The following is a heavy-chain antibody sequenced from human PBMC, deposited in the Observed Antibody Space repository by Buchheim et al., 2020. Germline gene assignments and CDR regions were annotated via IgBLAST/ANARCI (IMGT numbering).Heavy chain of an antibody. CDR2: INYSGTT. V-gene: IGHV4-39*01. J-gene: IGHJ4*02. CDR1: GGSITSSSYY. D-gene: IGHD5-18*01. CDR3: ARRRTAMVDF. Sequence: QLQLQESGPGLVKPSETLSLTCTVSGGSITSSSYYWGWIRQPPGKGLEWIGSINYSGTTYYNPSLKSRVTISVDKSKNQFSQKLSSVTTADTAVYYCARRRTAMVDFWGQGTL.